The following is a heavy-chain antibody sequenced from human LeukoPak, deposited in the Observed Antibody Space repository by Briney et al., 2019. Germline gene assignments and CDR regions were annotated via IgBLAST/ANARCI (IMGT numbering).Heavy chain of an antibody. CDR1: GFIFSTYA. CDR3: AKFRRDATYYFDY. CDR2: ITTNGGTT. D-gene: IGHD2-15*01. V-gene: IGHV3-64*04. Sequence: AGGSLRLSCAASGFIFSTYAMHWVRQAPGKGLEYISAITTNGGTTYYADSVKGRFTISRDNSKNTLYLQMNSLRAEDTAVYYCAKFRRDATYYFDYWGQGTLVTVSS. J-gene: IGHJ4*02.